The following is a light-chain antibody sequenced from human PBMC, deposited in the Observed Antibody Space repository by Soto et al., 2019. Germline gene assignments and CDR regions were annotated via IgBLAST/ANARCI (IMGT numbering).Light chain of an antibody. CDR1: QSVSSY. Sequence: EIVLTQSPATLSLSPGERATLSCRASQSVSSYLAWYQQKPGQAPRLLIYDASNRATGIPARFSGSGSGTHFTLTMRSLEPEDFEVYYCQPRSNWPPYTFGHRTKMEIK. CDR3: QPRSNWPPYT. V-gene: IGKV3-11*01. CDR2: DAS. J-gene: IGKJ2*01.